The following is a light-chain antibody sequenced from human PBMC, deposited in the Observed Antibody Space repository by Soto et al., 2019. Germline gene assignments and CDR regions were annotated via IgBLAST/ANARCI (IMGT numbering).Light chain of an antibody. Sequence: SYELTQPPSVSVAPGKTARIPCGGNNIGSKSVHWHQQKPGQAPVEVIYYDSDRPSGIPERFSGYNSGNTATLTISRVEAGDEADYYCQVWDSSSDHVVFGGGTTVTVL. CDR3: QVWDSSSDHVV. CDR1: NIGSKS. J-gene: IGLJ2*01. V-gene: IGLV3-21*04. CDR2: YDS.